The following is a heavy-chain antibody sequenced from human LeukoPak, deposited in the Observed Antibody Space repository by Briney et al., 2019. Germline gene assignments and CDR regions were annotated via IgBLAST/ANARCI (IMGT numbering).Heavy chain of an antibody. V-gene: IGHV4-59*01. CDR2: IYNSGST. D-gene: IGHD3-9*01. CDR3: ASARDDILTGYYPFDY. CDR1: GGSLSTYY. Sequence: SETLSLTCTVSGGSLSTYYWSWIRQPPGKGLEWIGYIYNSGSTNYSPSLRSRVTISVDTSKNQFSLKLSSVTAADTAVYYCASARDDILTGYYPFDYWGQGTLVTVSS. J-gene: IGHJ4*02.